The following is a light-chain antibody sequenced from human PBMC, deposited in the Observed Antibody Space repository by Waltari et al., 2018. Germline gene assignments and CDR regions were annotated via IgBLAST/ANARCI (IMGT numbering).Light chain of an antibody. CDR3: QSYDSSLSVWV. Sequence: QSVLTQPPSVSGAPGQRVTISCTGSSSHLGEGYDVNWYQQLPGTAPKLLIHGNNNRPSEVPDRFSASKSGTSASLAITGLQAEDEADYYCQSYDSSLSVWVFGGGTKLTVL. J-gene: IGLJ3*02. CDR2: GNN. V-gene: IGLV1-40*01. CDR1: SSHLGEGYD.